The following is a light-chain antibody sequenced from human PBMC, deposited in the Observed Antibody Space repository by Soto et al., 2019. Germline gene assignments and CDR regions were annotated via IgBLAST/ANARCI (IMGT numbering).Light chain of an antibody. CDR3: LHYNSYPFT. J-gene: IGKJ3*01. CDR1: QGIRND. CDR2: AAA. Sequence: DIQMTQSPSSLSASVGDRVTITCRASQGIRNDLAWYQQKPGKAPKRLIFAAASLQSGVPARFSGSGSGTEFTLTISSLQHEDFATYYCLHYNSYPFTFGPGTKVDIK. V-gene: IGKV1-17*01.